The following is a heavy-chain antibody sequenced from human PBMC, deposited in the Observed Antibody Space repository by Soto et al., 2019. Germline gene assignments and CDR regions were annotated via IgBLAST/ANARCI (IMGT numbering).Heavy chain of an antibody. CDR2: VYYRGNT. D-gene: IGHD6-19*01. CDR1: GGSVTSSRYF. CDR3: ERQRGLQWLVYYFDY. V-gene: IGHV4-39*01. J-gene: IGHJ4*02. Sequence: SETLSLTCNVSGGSVTSSRYFWGWIRQSPGKGLEWIGSVYYRGNTYYNPSLKSRITISLDTSKSQFSLKLSSMTAADTAVYYCERQRGLQWLVYYFDYWGQGTLVTVSS.